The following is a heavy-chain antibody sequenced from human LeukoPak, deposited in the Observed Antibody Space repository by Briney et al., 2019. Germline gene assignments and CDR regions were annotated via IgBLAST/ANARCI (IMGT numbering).Heavy chain of an antibody. CDR3: ARGGITMVRGVKPYAFDI. D-gene: IGHD3-10*01. J-gene: IGHJ3*02. V-gene: IGHV3-53*05. CDR1: GFTVSSNY. Sequence: GGSLRLSCAASGFTVSSNYMSWVRQAPGKGLEWVSVIYSGGSTYYADSVKGRFTISRDNSKNTLYLQMNSLRAEDTAVYYCARGGITMVRGVKPYAFDIWGQGTMVTVSS. CDR2: IYSGGST.